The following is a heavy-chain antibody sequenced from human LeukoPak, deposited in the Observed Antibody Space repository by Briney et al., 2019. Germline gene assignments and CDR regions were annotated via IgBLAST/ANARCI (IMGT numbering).Heavy chain of an antibody. CDR2: IYYSGST. D-gene: IGHD4-17*01. V-gene: IGHV4-39*01. J-gene: IGHJ4*02. CDR1: GGSISSSSYY. Sequence: SETLSLTCTVSGGSISSSSYYWGWIRQPPGKGLEWIGSIYYSGSTYYNPSLKSRVTISVDTSKNQFSLKLNSVTAADTAVYYCARGRGDEYGDYDYWGRGSLVTVSS. CDR3: ARGRGDEYGDYDY.